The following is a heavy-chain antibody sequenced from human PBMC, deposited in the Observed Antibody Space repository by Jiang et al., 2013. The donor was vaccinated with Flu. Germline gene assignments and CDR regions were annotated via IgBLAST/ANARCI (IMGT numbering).Heavy chain of an antibody. V-gene: IGHV1-2*02. D-gene: IGHD1-1*01. Sequence: GAEVKKPGASVKVSCKASGYTFTHYFVHWVRQAPGQGLEWMGWISPNSGDTNYAQKFQGRVTMTRDTSITTAYMELSRLTSDDTAVYYCASGGPGTNGKAIDYWGQGALVTVSS. J-gene: IGHJ4*02. CDR3: ASGGPGTNGKAIDY. CDR2: ISPNSGDT. CDR1: GYTFTHYF.